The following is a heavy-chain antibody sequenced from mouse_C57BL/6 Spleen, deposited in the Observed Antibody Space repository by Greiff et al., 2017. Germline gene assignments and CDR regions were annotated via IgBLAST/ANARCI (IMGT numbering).Heavy chain of an antibody. CDR2: ISSDGSN. Sequence: EVKLMESGPGLVIPSQSLSLSCSVTGYSFTSGYFWNWIRQFPGNKLEWMGYISSDGSNNYNPSLKNRISITRDTSKNQFFLKLNSVTTEDTATDYCARMDDGYCDFDYWGQGTTLTVSS. CDR1: GYSFTSGYF. J-gene: IGHJ2*01. CDR3: ARMDDGYCDFDY. V-gene: IGHV3-6*01. D-gene: IGHD2-3*01.